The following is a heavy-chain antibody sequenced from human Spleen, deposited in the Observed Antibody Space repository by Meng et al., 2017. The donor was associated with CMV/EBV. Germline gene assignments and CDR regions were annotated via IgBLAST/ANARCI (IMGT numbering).Heavy chain of an antibody. V-gene: IGHV4-4*07. CDR2: IYTSGST. J-gene: IGHJ4*02. CDR1: GGSISSFY. D-gene: IGHD1-26*01. CDR3: ATGSGDFDH. Sequence: QVQLQGSGPGRVKPSETLSLTCSVSGGSISSFYWSWIRQPAGKGLEWIGRIYTSGSTNYNPSLKSRVTMSVDTSKNQISLRLRSVTAADTAVYYCATGSGDFDHWGQGTLVTVSS.